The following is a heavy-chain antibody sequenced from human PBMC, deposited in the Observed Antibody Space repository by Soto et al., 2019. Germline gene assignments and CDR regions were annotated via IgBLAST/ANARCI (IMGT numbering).Heavy chain of an antibody. J-gene: IGHJ4*02. D-gene: IGHD2-2*01. CDR3: SRDLIGYCSSTSCYAFDY. Sequence: QVHLQQSGPGLMKPSQTLSLTCAISGDSVSSNSAAWTWIRQSPSTGLEWLGRPDYRSKWYTDYAVSVKSRITINPDASKNQFSLHLNSVTPEDTAVYYCSRDLIGYCSSTSCYAFDYWGQGTLVTVSS. CDR2: PDYRSKWYT. V-gene: IGHV6-1*01. CDR1: GDSVSSNSAA.